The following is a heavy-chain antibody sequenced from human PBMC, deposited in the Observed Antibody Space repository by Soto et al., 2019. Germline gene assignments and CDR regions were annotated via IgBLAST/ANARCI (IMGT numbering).Heavy chain of an antibody. CDR2: IYYSGST. CDR3: ARDSGGYCSGGSCYPTYYYYGLDV. Sequence: GALSPTRTVSVGSRSRCYWRWMRQHPGEGPEWIGYIYYSGSTNYNPSLKSRVTISVDTSKNQFSLKLSSVTAADTAVYYCARDSGGYCSGGSCYPTYYYYGLDVWGQATTVSVSS. J-gene: IGHJ6*02. D-gene: IGHD2-15*01. V-gene: IGHV4-59*01. CDR1: VGSRSRCY.